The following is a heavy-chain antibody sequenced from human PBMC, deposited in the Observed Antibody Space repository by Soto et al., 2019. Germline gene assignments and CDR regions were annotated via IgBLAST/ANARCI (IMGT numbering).Heavy chain of an antibody. CDR1: GGSISSGDYY. CDR2: IYYSGST. J-gene: IGHJ4*02. Sequence: PSETLSLTCTVSGGSISSGDYYWSWIRQPPGKGLERIGYIYYSGSTYYNPSLKSRVTISVDTSKNQFSLKLSSVTAADTAVYYCARSHSSGWYWVDYWGQGTLVTVSS. CDR3: ARSHSSGWYWVDY. V-gene: IGHV4-30-4*01. D-gene: IGHD6-19*01.